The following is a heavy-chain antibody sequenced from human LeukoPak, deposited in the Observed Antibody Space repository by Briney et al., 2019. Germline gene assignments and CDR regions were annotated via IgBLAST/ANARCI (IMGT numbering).Heavy chain of an antibody. CDR2: ISGSGGST. V-gene: IGHV3-23*01. CDR1: GFTFSSYA. Sequence: GGSLRLSCAASGFTFSSYAMSWVRQAPGKGLEWVSAISGSGGSTYYADSVKGRFTISRDNSKNTLYLQMNSLRAEDTAVYYCAKVGGYFDWLMAHFDYWGQGTLVTVSS. D-gene: IGHD3-9*01. J-gene: IGHJ4*02. CDR3: AKVGGYFDWLMAHFDY.